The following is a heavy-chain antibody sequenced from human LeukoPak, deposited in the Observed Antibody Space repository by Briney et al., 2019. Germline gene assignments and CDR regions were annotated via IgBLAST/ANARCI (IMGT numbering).Heavy chain of an antibody. CDR1: GYNFTSYW. J-gene: IGHJ5*02. D-gene: IGHD3-10*01. CDR2: IYPGDSDT. CDR3: ARRSTMVRGIIIIGENWFDP. Sequence: GESLKISCKGSGYNFTSYWIGWVRQMPGKGLEWMGIIYPGDSDTEYSPSFQGRVTISADKSISTAYLQWGSLEASDTAMYYCARRSTMVRGIIIIGENWFDPWGQGTLVTVSS. V-gene: IGHV5-51*01.